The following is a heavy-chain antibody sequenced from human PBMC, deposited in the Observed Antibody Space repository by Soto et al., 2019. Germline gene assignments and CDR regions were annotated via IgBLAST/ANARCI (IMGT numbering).Heavy chain of an antibody. Sequence: TLSLPFTVSGGSISSGDYXWSFIRQPPGKGLEWIGYIYYSGSTYYNPSLKSRVTISVDTSKNQFSLKLSSVNAADTAVYYCARGVAARPTWFDPWGQGTLVTVSS. J-gene: IGHJ5*02. CDR2: IYYSGST. D-gene: IGHD6-6*01. V-gene: IGHV4-30-4*01. CDR3: ARGVAARPTWFDP. CDR1: GGSISSGDYX.